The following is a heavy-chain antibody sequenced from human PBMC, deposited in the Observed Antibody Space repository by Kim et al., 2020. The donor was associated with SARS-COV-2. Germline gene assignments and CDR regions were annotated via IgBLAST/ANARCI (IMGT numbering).Heavy chain of an antibody. V-gene: IGHV4-39*01. CDR3: ARHEWSCSSTSCYRGGVDS. Sequence: SETLSLTCTVTGGSIDRSSYYWSWIRQPPGEGLEWVGSTYYSGTSYYKSSLKSRVTISVDTSKNQFSLKLRSVTAADTAVYYCARHEWSCSSTSCYRGGVDSWGQGTLVTVSS. CDR1: GGSIDRSSYY. J-gene: IGHJ4*02. D-gene: IGHD2-2*02. CDR2: TYYSGTS.